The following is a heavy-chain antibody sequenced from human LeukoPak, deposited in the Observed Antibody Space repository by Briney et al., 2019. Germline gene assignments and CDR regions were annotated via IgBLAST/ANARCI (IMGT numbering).Heavy chain of an antibody. CDR2: INHSGST. CDR3: ARATYYYGSGTTPHAFDI. J-gene: IGHJ3*02. CDR1: GGSFSGYY. Sequence: PSETLSLTCAVYGGSFSGYYWSWIRQPPGKGLGWIGEINHSGSTNYNPSLKSRVTISVDTSKNQFSLKLSSVTAADTAVYHCARATYYYGSGTTPHAFDIWGQGTMVTVSS. V-gene: IGHV4-34*01. D-gene: IGHD3-10*01.